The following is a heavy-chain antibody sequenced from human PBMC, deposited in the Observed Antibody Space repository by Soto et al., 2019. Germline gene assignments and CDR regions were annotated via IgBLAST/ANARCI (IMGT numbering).Heavy chain of an antibody. CDR3: ARLLYYDSSGYPLDY. CDR1: GVTFSSD. V-gene: IGHV1-69*02. D-gene: IGHD3-22*01. J-gene: IGHJ4*02. Sequence: QVQLVQSGAEVKKPGSSVKVSCKASGVTFSSDISWVRQAPGQGLEWMGRIIPLLGIANYAQKFQGRVTITADKSTRTGYMELSSLRSEDTAVYYCARLLYYDSSGYPLDYWGQGTLVTVSS. CDR2: IIPLLGIA.